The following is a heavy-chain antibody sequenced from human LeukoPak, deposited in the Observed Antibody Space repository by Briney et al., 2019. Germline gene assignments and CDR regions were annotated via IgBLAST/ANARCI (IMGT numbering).Heavy chain of an antibody. J-gene: IGHJ4*02. Sequence: PGGSLRLSCAASGFTVSSSYMNWVRQAPGKGLEWVSVIYSGGSTYYADSVRGRFTISRDNAGNSLYLQMNSLKTEDTAVYYCTTALRWEQPGGVYWGQGTLVTVSS. CDR3: TTALRWEQPGGVY. CDR1: GFTVSSSY. CDR2: IYSGGST. D-gene: IGHD1-26*01. V-gene: IGHV3-53*01.